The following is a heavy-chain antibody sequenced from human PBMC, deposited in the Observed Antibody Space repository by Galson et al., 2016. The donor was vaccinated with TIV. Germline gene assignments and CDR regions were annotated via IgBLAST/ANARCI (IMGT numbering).Heavy chain of an antibody. CDR3: ARGHDYDSSGYSFDF. CDR1: GYTFTSFE. Sequence: SVKVSCKASGYTFTSFEISWIRQAPGQGLGWMGWMSPSNGNTGYAQKFRGRITMTRHPSTTTVYMELSGLTSEDTAVYYCARGHDYDSSGYSFDFWGQGTLVTVSS. J-gene: IGHJ4*02. V-gene: IGHV1-8*01. CDR2: MSPSNGNT. D-gene: IGHD3-22*01.